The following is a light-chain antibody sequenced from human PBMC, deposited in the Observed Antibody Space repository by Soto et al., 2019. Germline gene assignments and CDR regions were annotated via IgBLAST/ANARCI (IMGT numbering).Light chain of an antibody. J-gene: IGLJ2*01. CDR3: AAWDDSLSGLQ. Sequence: QSVLTQPPSASGTPGQRVTISCSGSSSNTGSNYVYWYQQLPGTAPKLLIYRNNQRPSGVPDRFSGSKSGTSASLAISGLRSEDEADYYCAAWDDSLSGLQFGGGTKLTVL. CDR2: RNN. CDR1: SSNTGSNY. V-gene: IGLV1-47*01.